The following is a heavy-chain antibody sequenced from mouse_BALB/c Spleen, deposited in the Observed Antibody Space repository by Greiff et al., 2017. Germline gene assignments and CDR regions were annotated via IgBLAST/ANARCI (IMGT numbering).Heavy chain of an antibody. CDR1: GFTFSSYG. Sequence: EVKLVESGGDLVKPGGSLKLSCAASGFTFSSYGMSWVRQTPDKRLEWVATISSGGSYTYYPDSVKGRFTISRDNAKNTLYLKMSSLKSEDTAMYYCARLDSSSAWFAYWGQGTLVTVSA. J-gene: IGHJ3*01. D-gene: IGHD1-1*01. V-gene: IGHV5-6*01. CDR2: ISSGGSYT. CDR3: ARLDSSSAWFAY.